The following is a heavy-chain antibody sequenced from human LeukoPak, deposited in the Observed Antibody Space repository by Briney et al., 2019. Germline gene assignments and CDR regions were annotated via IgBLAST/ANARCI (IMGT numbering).Heavy chain of an antibody. Sequence: ASVKVSCKASGYTYTSYDINWVRQATGQGLEWMGWMNPNSGNTGYAQKFQGRVTMTRNTSISTAYMELGSLRSEDTAVYYCARGWVNYGSGIIKFDPWGQGTLVTVSS. D-gene: IGHD3-10*01. CDR3: ARGWVNYGSGIIKFDP. V-gene: IGHV1-8*01. J-gene: IGHJ5*02. CDR1: GYTYTSYD. CDR2: MNPNSGNT.